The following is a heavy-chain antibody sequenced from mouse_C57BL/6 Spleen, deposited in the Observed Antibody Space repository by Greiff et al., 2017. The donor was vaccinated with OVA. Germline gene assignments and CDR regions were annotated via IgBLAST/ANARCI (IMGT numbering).Heavy chain of an antibody. CDR1: GYTFTSYW. D-gene: IGHD1-1*01. CDR2: INPSNGGT. CDR3: ARSTTVPATYFDY. J-gene: IGHJ2*01. V-gene: IGHV1-53*01. Sequence: VQLQQSGTELVKPGASVKLSCKASGYTFTSYWMHWVKQRPGQGLEWIGNINPSNGGTNYNEKFKSKATLTVDKSSSTAYMQLSSLTSEDSAVYYCARSTTVPATYFDYWGQGTTLTVSS.